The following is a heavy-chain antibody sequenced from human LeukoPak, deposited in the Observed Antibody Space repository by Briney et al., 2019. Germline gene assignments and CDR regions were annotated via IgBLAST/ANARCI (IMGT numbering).Heavy chain of an antibody. D-gene: IGHD3-22*01. J-gene: IGHJ4*02. CDR3: ARDRGDYDSSGYYGYFGY. Sequence: SSETLSLTCTVSGGSIRSHYWSWIRQPPGKGLEWIGYIYYSGSTNYNPSLKSRVTILVDTSKNQFSLKLSSVTAADTAVYYCARDRGDYDSSGYYGYFGYWGQGALVTVSS. V-gene: IGHV4-59*11. CDR2: IYYSGST. CDR1: GGSIRSHY.